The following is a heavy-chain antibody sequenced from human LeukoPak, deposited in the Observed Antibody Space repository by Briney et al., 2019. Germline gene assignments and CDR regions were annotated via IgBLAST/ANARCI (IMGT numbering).Heavy chain of an antibody. J-gene: IGHJ4*02. CDR1: GYSISSGNY. D-gene: IGHD3-22*01. CDR3: ARSLGEYYDSSGYLDY. Sequence: SETLSLTCAVSGYSISSGNYWGWIRQPPGKGLEWIGSIYHSGNTFHNPSLKSRVTISVDMSKNQFSLNLSSVTAADTAVYYCARSLGEYYDSSGYLDYWGQGTLVTVSS. V-gene: IGHV4-38-2*01. CDR2: IYHSGNT.